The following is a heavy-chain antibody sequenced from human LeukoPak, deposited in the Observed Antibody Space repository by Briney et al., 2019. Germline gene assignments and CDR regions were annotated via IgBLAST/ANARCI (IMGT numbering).Heavy chain of an antibody. D-gene: IGHD4-17*01. CDR2: IYHSGST. J-gene: IGHJ4*02. Sequence: PSETLSLTCAVSGDSITFGGYSWSWIRQPPGKGLEWIGYIYHSGSTYYNPSLKSRVTISVDTSKNQFSLKLSSVTAADTAVYYCAREADYGDSYYFDYWGQGTLVTVSS. V-gene: IGHV4-30-2*05. CDR3: AREADYGDSYYFDY. CDR1: GDSITFGGYS.